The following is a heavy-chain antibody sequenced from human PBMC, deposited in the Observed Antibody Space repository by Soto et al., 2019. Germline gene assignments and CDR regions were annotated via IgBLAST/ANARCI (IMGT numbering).Heavy chain of an antibody. Sequence: QVQLVQSGAEVKKPGSSVKVSCKASGGTFSSYAISWVRQAPGQGLEWMGGIIPIFGTANYAQKFQGRVTITADESTSTAYMELSSMRSEDTAVYYCARRGDILTGYYIGYYYYGMDVWGQGTTVTVSS. D-gene: IGHD3-9*01. CDR3: ARRGDILTGYYIGYYYYGMDV. J-gene: IGHJ6*02. V-gene: IGHV1-69*01. CDR2: IIPIFGTA. CDR1: GGTFSSYA.